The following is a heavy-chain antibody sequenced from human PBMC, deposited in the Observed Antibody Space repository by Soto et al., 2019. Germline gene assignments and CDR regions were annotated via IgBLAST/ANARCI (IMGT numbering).Heavy chain of an antibody. V-gene: IGHV1-69*02. D-gene: IGHD5-12*01. CDR1: GGTFSSYT. Sequence: QVQLVQSGAEVKKPGSSVKVSCKASGGTFSSYTISWVRQAPGQGLEWMGRIIPILGIANYAQKFQGRVTITADKSTSTAYMELSSLRSEDTAVYYCARAYSGYDTNWFDPWGQGTLVTVSS. CDR3: ARAYSGYDTNWFDP. J-gene: IGHJ5*02. CDR2: IIPILGIA.